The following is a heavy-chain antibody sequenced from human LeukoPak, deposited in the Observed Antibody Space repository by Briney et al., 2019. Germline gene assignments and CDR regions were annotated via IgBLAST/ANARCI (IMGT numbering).Heavy chain of an antibody. V-gene: IGHV4-34*01. J-gene: IGHJ3*02. Sequence: SETVSLTCAVYGGSFSGYYWSWIRQPPGKGLEWIGEINQSGSTNYNPSLKSRVTISVDTSKNQFSLKLSSVTAADTAVYYCLHAFDIWGQGTMVTVSS. CDR1: GGSFSGYY. CDR3: LHAFDI. CDR2: INQSGST.